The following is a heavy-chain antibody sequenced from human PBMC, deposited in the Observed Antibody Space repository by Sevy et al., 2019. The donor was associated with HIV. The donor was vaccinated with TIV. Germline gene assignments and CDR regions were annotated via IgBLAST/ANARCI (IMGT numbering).Heavy chain of an antibody. V-gene: IGHV3-7*03. CDR2: IKQDGSEK. CDR3: ARVDYGGNSGYDYYYYMDV. Sequence: GSLRLSCAASGFTFSSYWMSWVRQAPGKGLGWVANIKQDGSEKYYVDSVKGRFTISRDNAKNSLYLQMNSLRAEDTAVYYCARVDYGGNSGYDYYYYMDVWGKGTTVTVSS. D-gene: IGHD4-17*01. J-gene: IGHJ6*03. CDR1: GFTFSSYW.